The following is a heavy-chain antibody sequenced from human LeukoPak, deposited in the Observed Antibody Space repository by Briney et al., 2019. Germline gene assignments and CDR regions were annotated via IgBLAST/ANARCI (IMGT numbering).Heavy chain of an antibody. CDR2: TYSGGST. V-gene: IGHV3-53*01. CDR3: AKDYSKTSYYGSGTYYRPNWFDP. CDR1: GFNVSSNY. J-gene: IGHJ5*02. D-gene: IGHD3-10*01. Sequence: GGSLRLSCAASGFNVSSNYMTWVRQAPGKGLEWVSLTYSGGSTSYADFVKGRFTISRDNSENTLYLQMNSLRAEDTAVYYCAKDYSKTSYYGSGTYYRPNWFDPWGQGTLVTVSS.